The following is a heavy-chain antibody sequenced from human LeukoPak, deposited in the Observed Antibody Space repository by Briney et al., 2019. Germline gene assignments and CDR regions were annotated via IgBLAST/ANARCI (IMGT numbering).Heavy chain of an antibody. CDR3: ARWRHGYNSVDAFDI. Sequence: GGSLRLSCSASGFTFSSYAIHWVRQAPGKGLEYVSAITYNGGSTFYADSVKGRFTISRDNPKNTLSLHMSSLKPEDTAVYYCARWRHGYNSVDAFDIWGQGLMVTVSS. J-gene: IGHJ3*02. D-gene: IGHD5-24*01. CDR2: ITYNGGST. V-gene: IGHV3-64D*06. CDR1: GFTFSSYA.